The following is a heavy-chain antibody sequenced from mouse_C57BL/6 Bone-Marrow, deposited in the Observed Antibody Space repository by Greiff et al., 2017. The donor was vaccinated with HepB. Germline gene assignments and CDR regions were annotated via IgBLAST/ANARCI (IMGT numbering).Heavy chain of an antibody. Sequence: QVQLKESGAELVRPGTSVKVSCKASGYAFTNYLIEWVKQRPGQGLEWIGVINPGSGGTNYNEKFKGKATLTADKSSSTAYMQLSSLTSEDSAVYVCARVYYYGSGYFDVWGTGTTVTVSS. D-gene: IGHD1-1*01. V-gene: IGHV1-54*01. CDR3: ARVYYYGSGYFDV. CDR2: INPGSGGT. CDR1: GYAFTNYL. J-gene: IGHJ1*03.